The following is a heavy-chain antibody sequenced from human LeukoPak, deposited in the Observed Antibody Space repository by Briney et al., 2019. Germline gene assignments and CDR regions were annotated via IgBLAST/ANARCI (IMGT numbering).Heavy chain of an antibody. Sequence: ASVKVSCKASGYIFTSHYMHWVRQAPGQGLEWMGVINPGGGSTTYAQKFQGRVTMTRDTSTSTVYMELSSLRSEDTAVYYCARDYYGSGSYYDYWGQGTLVTVSS. CDR1: GYIFTSHY. J-gene: IGHJ4*02. CDR2: INPGGGST. CDR3: ARDYYGSGSYYDY. V-gene: IGHV1-46*01. D-gene: IGHD3-10*01.